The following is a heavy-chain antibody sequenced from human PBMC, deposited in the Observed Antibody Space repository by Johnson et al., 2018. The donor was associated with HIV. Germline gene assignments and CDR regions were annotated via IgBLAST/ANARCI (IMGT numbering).Heavy chain of an antibody. CDR3: ARGDEMATIRGGDAFDI. D-gene: IGHD5-24*01. J-gene: IGHJ3*02. Sequence: VQLVESGGGVVQPGRSLRLSCAASGFTFSSYAMHWVRQAPGKGLEWVAVISYEGRNKYYAESVKGRLTISRDNSQNTLYLQRNSLRTEDTAVYYCARGDEMATIRGGDAFDIWGQGTMVTVSS. V-gene: IGHV3-30*04. CDR1: GFTFSSYA. CDR2: ISYEGRNK.